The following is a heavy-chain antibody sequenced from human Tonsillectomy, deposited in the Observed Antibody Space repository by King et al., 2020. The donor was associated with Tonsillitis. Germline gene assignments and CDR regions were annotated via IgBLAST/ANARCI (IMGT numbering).Heavy chain of an antibody. Sequence: QLVQSGAEVKKPGSSVKVSCKASGGTFSSYAISWVRQAPGQGLEWMGGIIPIFGTANYAQKFQGRVTITADKSTSTAYMELSILRSEGTAVYYCARDIGLAYCGGDCYKDAFDIWGQGTMVTVSS. CDR2: IIPIFGTA. D-gene: IGHD2-21*02. V-gene: IGHV1-69*06. CDR3: ARDIGLAYCGGDCYKDAFDI. J-gene: IGHJ3*02. CDR1: GGTFSSYA.